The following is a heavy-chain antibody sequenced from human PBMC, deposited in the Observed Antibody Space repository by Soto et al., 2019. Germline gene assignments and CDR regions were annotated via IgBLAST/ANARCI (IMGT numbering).Heavy chain of an antibody. CDR2: INHSGST. J-gene: IGHJ4*02. CDR1: GGSFSGYY. D-gene: IGHD6-13*01. CDR3: ARLAAAGGDY. V-gene: IGHV4-34*01. Sequence: QVQLQQWSEGLLKPSETLSLTCAVYGGSFSGYYWSWIRQPPGKGLEWIGEINHSGSTNYNPSLKSRVTISVDTSKNQFSLKLSSVTAADTAVYYCARLAAAGGDYWGQGTLVTVSS.